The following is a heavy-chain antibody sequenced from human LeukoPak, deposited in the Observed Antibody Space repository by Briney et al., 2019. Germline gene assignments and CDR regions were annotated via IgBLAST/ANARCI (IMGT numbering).Heavy chain of an antibody. Sequence: GGSLRLSCAASRFTFSSYSMNWVRQAPGKGLEWVSSISSSGSYIHYADSVKGRFTISRDNAENSLYLQMNSLRADDTAVYYCAKESIAAASYYYCMDVWGKGTTVTISS. CDR1: RFTFSSYS. D-gene: IGHD6-13*01. CDR2: ISSSGSYI. CDR3: AKESIAAASYYYCMDV. V-gene: IGHV3-21*01. J-gene: IGHJ6*03.